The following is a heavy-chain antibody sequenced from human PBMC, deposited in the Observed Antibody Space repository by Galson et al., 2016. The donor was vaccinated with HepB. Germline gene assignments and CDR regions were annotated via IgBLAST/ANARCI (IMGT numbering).Heavy chain of an antibody. Sequence: SVKVSCKASGGTFSNSAFSWVRQAPGQGLEWMGGIIPILSTTHYAQKFQSRVTLTADESTTTIYMELSSLRSEDTAMYYCACQTTGSYYYYGMDVWGQGTTVTVSS. CDR1: GGTFSNSA. D-gene: IGHD1-1*01. V-gene: IGHV1-69*13. J-gene: IGHJ6*02. CDR3: ACQTTGSYYYYGMDV. CDR2: IIPILSTT.